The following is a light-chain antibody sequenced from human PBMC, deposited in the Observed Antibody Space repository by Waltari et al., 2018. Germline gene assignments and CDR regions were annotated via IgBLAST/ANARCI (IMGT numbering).Light chain of an antibody. J-gene: IGKJ5*01. V-gene: IGKV4-1*01. CDR2: WAS. Sequence: DTVMTQSPDSLAVSLGERATINRKSSQSFLYISNNKNYLAWYQQNPGHPPNLLIYWASTRESGVPDRFSGSGSGTDFTLTISSLQAEDVAVYYCQQYYSTPITFGQGTRLEIK. CDR3: QQYYSTPIT. CDR1: QSFLYISNNKNY.